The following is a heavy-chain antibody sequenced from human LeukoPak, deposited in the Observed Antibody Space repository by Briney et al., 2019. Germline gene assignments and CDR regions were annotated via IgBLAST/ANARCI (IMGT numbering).Heavy chain of an antibody. CDR1: GFTFSIFG. D-gene: IGHD2-21*01. Sequence: GGSLRLSCAASGFTFSIFGMNWVHQAPGKGLEWISYISSNSDYIYQAGSVKDRFFISRDNAQDSLYLHMNGLRAEDTAVYYCARDLNAIRNSNFDFWGQGTLVTVSS. CDR3: ARDLNAIRNSNFDF. V-gene: IGHV3-21*05. J-gene: IGHJ4*02. CDR2: ISSNSDYI.